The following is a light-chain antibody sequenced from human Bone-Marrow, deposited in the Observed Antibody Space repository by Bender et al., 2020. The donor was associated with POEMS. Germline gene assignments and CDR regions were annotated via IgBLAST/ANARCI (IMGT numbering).Light chain of an antibody. V-gene: IGLV3-1*01. CDR2: QDT. J-gene: IGLJ2*01. CDR3: QAWGTDAGI. CDR1: DLGDKY. Sequence: SHEVTQPPSVSVSPGQTASITCSGDDLGDKYVAWYQQKPGQSPVLVIYQDTKRPSGIPERFSGSTSGNTATLTISGTQAMDGADYYCQAWGTDAGIFGGGARLTVL.